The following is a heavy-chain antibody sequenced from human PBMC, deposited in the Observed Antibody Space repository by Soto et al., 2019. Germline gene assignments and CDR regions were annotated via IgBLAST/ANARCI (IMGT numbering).Heavy chain of an antibody. D-gene: IGHD7-27*01. CDR1: VCSISSYY. CDR3: AREGADGLTYYYYGMDV. V-gene: IGHV4-59*01. CDR2: IYYSGST. Sequence: SETLSLTCTFSVCSISSYYWSCIRQPPGKGLEWIGYIYYSGSTNYNPSLKSRVTISVDTSKNQFSLKLSSVTAADTAVYYCAREGADGLTYYYYGMDVWGQGTMV. J-gene: IGHJ6*01.